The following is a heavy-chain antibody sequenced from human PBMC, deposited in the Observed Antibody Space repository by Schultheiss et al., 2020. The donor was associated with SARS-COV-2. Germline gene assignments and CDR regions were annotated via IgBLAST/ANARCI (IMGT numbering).Heavy chain of an antibody. J-gene: IGHJ6*02. CDR3: AKEKDYSIYGMDV. Sequence: GESLKISCAASGFTFSDYYMTWIRQAPGKGLEWVSSISGSGTTIYYADSVKGRFTISRDNAKISLYLQMDSLRPEDTAVYYCAKEKDYSIYGMDVWGQGTTVTVSS. CDR2: ISGSGTTI. CDR1: GFTFSDYY. V-gene: IGHV3-11*01. D-gene: IGHD4-11*01.